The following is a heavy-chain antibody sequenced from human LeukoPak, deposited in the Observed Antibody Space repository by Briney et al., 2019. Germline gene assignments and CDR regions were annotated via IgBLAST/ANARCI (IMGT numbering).Heavy chain of an antibody. D-gene: IGHD3-10*01. CDR1: GFTFGSYG. V-gene: IGHV3-30*03. Sequence: GGSLRLSCAASGFTFGSYGMHWVRQAPGKGLEWVAVISYDGSNKYYADSVKGRFTISRDNPKNTLYLQMNSLRAEDTAVYYCASLAGVFFDYWGQGTLVTVSS. CDR3: ASLAGVFFDY. CDR2: ISYDGSNK. J-gene: IGHJ4*02.